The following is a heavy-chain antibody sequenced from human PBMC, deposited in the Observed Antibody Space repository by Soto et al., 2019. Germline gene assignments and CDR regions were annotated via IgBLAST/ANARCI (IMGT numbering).Heavy chain of an antibody. CDR1: GYTFSSYA. Sequence: ASVKVSCKASGYTFSSYAMHWVRQTPGQRLEWMGWINAGYGNTKSSQKFQDRVTISRDTSASTAYMELTSLRSEDTAVYYCARDTGDGTFDFWGQGTLVTVSS. D-gene: IGHD7-27*01. CDR3: ARDTGDGTFDF. CDR2: INAGYGNT. J-gene: IGHJ4*02. V-gene: IGHV1-3*01.